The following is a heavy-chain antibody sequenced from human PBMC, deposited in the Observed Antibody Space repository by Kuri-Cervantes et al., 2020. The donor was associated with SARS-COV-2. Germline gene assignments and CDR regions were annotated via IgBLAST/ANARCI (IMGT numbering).Heavy chain of an antibody. J-gene: IGHJ3*02. Sequence: SVKVSCKASGGTFSSYAISWVRQAPGQGLEWRGGIIPIFGTAYYAQKFPGRVTITTDESTSTAYMELSSLRSEDTAVYYCARDNWNYPSHDAFGIWGQGTMVTVSS. CDR3: ARDNWNYPSHDAFGI. CDR2: IIPIFGTA. D-gene: IGHD1-7*01. CDR1: GGTFSSYA. V-gene: IGHV1-69*05.